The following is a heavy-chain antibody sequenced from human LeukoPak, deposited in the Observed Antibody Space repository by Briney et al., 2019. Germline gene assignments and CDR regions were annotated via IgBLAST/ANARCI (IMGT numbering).Heavy chain of an antibody. CDR1: GFTFSSYA. J-gene: IGHJ4*02. D-gene: IGHD1-26*01. Sequence: GGSLRLSCAASGFTFSSYAMSWVRQAPGKGLEWVSAISGSGGSTYYADSVKGRFTISRDNSRNTLYLQMNSLRAEDTAVYYCAKAGSGSYTFDYWGQGTLVTVSS. CDR2: ISGSGGST. V-gene: IGHV3-23*01. CDR3: AKAGSGSYTFDY.